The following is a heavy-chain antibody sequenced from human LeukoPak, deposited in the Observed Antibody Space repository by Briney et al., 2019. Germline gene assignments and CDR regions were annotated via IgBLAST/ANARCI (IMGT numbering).Heavy chain of an antibody. V-gene: IGHV1-2*02. CDR1: GYTFTGYY. CDR3: AREDYDFWSGSSGHYMDV. D-gene: IGHD3-3*01. CDR2: INPNSGGT. J-gene: IGHJ6*03. Sequence: ASVKVSCKASGYTFTGYYMHWVRQAPGQGLEWMGWINPNSGGTNYAQKFQGRATMTRDTSISTAYMELSRLRSDDTAVYYCAREDYDFWSGSSGHYMDVWGKGTTVTVSS.